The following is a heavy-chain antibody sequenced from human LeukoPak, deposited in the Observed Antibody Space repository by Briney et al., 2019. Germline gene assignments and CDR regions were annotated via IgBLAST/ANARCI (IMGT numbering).Heavy chain of an antibody. D-gene: IGHD3-10*01. J-gene: IGHJ6*02. CDR2: IYYSGST. CDR3: ARCRIWFGESTVYYYGMDV. V-gene: IGHV4-39*01. CDR1: GGSISSSSYY. Sequence: SETLSLTCTVSGGSISSSSYYWGWIRQPPGKRLEWIGSIYYSGSTYYNPSLKSRVTISVDTSKNQFSLKLSSVTAADTAVYYCARCRIWFGESTVYYYGMDVWGQGTTVTVSS.